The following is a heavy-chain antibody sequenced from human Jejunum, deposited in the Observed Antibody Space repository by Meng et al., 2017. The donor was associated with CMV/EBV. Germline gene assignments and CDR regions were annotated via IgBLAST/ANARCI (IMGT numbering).Heavy chain of an antibody. CDR3: ARDVSWRAAPWFDP. CDR1: GFSFSTYS. CDR2: ISSSSSHI. Sequence: SGFSFSTYSMNWVRQAPGKALEWVSSISSSSSHIYYADSVMGRFTISRDNAKNSLYLQMNSLKVEDTAVYYCARDVSWRAAPWFDPWGQGTLVTVSS. J-gene: IGHJ5*01. V-gene: IGHV3-21*01. D-gene: IGHD2-15*01.